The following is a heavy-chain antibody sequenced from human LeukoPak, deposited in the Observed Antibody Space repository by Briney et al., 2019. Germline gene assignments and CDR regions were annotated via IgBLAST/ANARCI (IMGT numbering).Heavy chain of an antibody. J-gene: IGHJ3*02. V-gene: IGHV4-39*01. CDR3: ATGSYYFIWAFDI. CDR1: GGSIRSSYYY. Sequence: SETLSLTCTVSGGSIRSSYYYWGWIRQPPGKGLEWIGSIYDSGSTYYNPSLKSRVTISVDTSKNQFSLKLNSVTAADTAVYYCATGSYYFIWAFDIWGQGTMVTVSS. D-gene: IGHD1-26*01. CDR2: IYDSGST.